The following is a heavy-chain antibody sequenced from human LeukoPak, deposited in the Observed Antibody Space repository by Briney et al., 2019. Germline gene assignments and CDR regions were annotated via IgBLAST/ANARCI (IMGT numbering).Heavy chain of an antibody. Sequence: PSETLSLTCTVSGGSISSSSYYWGWIRQPPGKGLEWIGEINHSGSTNYNPSLKSRVTISVDTSKNQFSLKLSSVTAADTAVYYCARGQGERTRSSPYYFDYWGQGTLVTVSS. J-gene: IGHJ4*02. CDR1: GGSISSSSYY. CDR3: ARGQGERTRSSPYYFDY. V-gene: IGHV4-39*07. D-gene: IGHD6-6*01. CDR2: INHSGST.